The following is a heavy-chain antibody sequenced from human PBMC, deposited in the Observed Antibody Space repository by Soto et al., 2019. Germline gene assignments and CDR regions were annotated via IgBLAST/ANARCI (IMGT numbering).Heavy chain of an antibody. CDR1: GFAFSSYW. CDR2: IDNDGSST. D-gene: IGHD2-21*01. J-gene: IGHJ4*02. Sequence: WGSLRLSCAASGFAFSSYWMHWVRQAPGEGLVWVSRIDNDGSSTIYADSVKGRFTISRDNAKNTLYLQMNSLRAEDAAVYYCARSSFPYYFDSWGQGTLVTSPQ. V-gene: IGHV3-74*01. CDR3: ARSSFPYYFDS.